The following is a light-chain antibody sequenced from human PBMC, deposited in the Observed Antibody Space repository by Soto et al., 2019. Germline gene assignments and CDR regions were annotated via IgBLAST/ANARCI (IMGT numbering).Light chain of an antibody. CDR3: QQHDGRPTMT. Sequence: IQLTQSPSSLSASVGETVTITCRASQDIDNSLNWYQHQPGKAPKLLIYAVSSLETGVPSRFSGRGSGTVFSLTINSLQADDFATYYCQQHDGRPTMTFGQGTRLEIK. CDR2: AVS. V-gene: IGKV1-33*01. CDR1: QDIDNS. J-gene: IGKJ5*01.